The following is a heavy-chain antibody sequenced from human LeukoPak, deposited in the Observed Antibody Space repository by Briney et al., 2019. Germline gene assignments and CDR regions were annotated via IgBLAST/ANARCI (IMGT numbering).Heavy chain of an antibody. D-gene: IGHD5-24*01. CDR2: TYSGGST. J-gene: IGHJ4*02. CDR1: GFTVSSNY. CDR3: ARVARDGYNYQDY. Sequence: GGSLRLSCAASGFTVSSNYMSWVRQAPGKGLEWVSVTYSGGSTYYADSVKGRFTISRDNSKNTLYLQTNSLRAEDTAVYYCARVARDGYNYQDYWGQGTLVTVSS. V-gene: IGHV3-66*02.